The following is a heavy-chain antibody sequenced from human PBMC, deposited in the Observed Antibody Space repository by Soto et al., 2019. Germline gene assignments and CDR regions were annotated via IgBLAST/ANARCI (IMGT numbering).Heavy chain of an antibody. CDR3: ARDGSFLESSGTPDP. V-gene: IGHV1-18*04. Sequence: ASVKVSCKASGYTFTSYGISWVRQAPGQGLEWMGWISAYNGNTNYAQKLQGRVTMTTDTSTSTAYMELRSLRSDDTAVYYCARDGSFLESSGTPDPWGQGTLVTVSS. CDR2: ISAYNGNT. D-gene: IGHD3-22*01. CDR1: GYTFTSYG. J-gene: IGHJ5*02.